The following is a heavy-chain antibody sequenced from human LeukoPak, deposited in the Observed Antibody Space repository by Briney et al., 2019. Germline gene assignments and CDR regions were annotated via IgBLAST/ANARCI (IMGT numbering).Heavy chain of an antibody. CDR2: IYYSGST. CDR1: GGSISSYY. CDR3: ARQGSSWYYYYYGMDV. J-gene: IGHJ6*02. D-gene: IGHD6-13*01. Sequence: PLETLSLTCTVSGGSISSYYWSWIRQPPGKGLEWIGYIYYSGSTNYNPSLKSRVTISVDTSKNQFSLKLSSVTAADTAVYYCARQGSSWYYYYYGMDVWGQGTTVTVSS. V-gene: IGHV4-59*08.